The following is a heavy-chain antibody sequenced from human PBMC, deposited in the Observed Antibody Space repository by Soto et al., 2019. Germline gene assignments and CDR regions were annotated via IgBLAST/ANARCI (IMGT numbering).Heavy chain of an antibody. V-gene: IGHV3-9*02. D-gene: IGHD4-17*01. J-gene: IGHJ4*02. CDR2: ISSNSDTI. CDR1: GFTADDYA. CDR3: AKDMKWGGMTTIHYFDS. Sequence: EVQVVESGGGLVQPGRSLRLSCVDSGFTADDYALHWVRQAPGKGLEWVSGISSNSDTIHYADSVKGRFTISRDNAKNSLFLQMNSLRPEDTAVYYCAKDMKWGGMTTIHYFDSWGQGTLVTVSS.